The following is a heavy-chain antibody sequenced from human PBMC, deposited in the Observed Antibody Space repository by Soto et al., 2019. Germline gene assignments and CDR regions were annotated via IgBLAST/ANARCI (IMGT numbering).Heavy chain of an antibody. CDR2: MKPNSGNT. V-gene: IGHV1-8*01. Sequence: ASVKVSCKASGYTFTRYDINWVREATGQGIEWMGWMKPNSGNTGYEQKLQGTLTMTSHTSIRTAYWYLSSLRSAHTAVYYCAIAHDHGFSSGPSYYYYSMDAWGQSTTGTVS. J-gene: IGHJ6*02. D-gene: IGHD3-10*01. CDR3: AIAHDHGFSSGPSYYYYSMDA. CDR1: GYTFTRYD.